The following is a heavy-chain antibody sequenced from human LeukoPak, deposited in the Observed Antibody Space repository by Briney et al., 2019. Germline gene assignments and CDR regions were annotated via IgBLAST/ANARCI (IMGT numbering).Heavy chain of an antibody. V-gene: IGHV3-9*01. D-gene: IGHD1-26*01. Sequence: GGSLRLSCAASGFSFDDYAMHWLRQAPGKGLQWVSGISWNSGSEGYADSVKGRFTISRDNAQNSLYLQMSSLRVEDTAIYSCARVGWELLNLHFDPWGQGTLVTVSS. CDR1: GFSFDDYA. CDR2: ISWNSGSE. J-gene: IGHJ5*02. CDR3: ARVGWELLNLHFDP.